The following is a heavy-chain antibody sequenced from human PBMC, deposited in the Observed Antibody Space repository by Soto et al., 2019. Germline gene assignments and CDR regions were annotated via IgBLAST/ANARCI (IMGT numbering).Heavy chain of an antibody. CDR2: ISGSGGTT. J-gene: IGHJ3*01. Sequence: VQLLESGGGLVHPGGSLRLSCAASGFTFNTFAMNWVRQAPGKGLEWVASISGSGGTTYYADCVKGRFTISRDTSKNPLYLQMNSLSAEDTAVYYCAKGFIVVVTAIRPDDNFGVWGQGTMVTVSS. CDR1: GFTFNTFA. V-gene: IGHV3-23*01. D-gene: IGHD2-21*02. CDR3: AKGFIVVVTAIRPDDNFGV.